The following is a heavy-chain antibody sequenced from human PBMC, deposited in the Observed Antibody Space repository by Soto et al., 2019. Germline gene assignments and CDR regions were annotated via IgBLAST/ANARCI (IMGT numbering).Heavy chain of an antibody. J-gene: IGHJ4*02. CDR3: ARAGDWNDVYDF. Sequence: EVQLVESGGGLVQPGGSLRLSCAASGFTFTHYRIHWVRQAPGKGLVWVSRVNGDGSSTNYADSVKGRFTISRDNARNTVDPQMTRLRAEDTAVDYCARAGDWNDVYDFWGQGTLVTVSS. CDR1: GFTFTHYR. CDR2: VNGDGSST. D-gene: IGHD1-1*01. V-gene: IGHV3-74*01.